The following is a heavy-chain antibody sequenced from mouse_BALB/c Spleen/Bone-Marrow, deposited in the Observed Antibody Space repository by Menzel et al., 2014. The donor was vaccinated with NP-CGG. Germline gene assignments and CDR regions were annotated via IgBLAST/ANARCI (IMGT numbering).Heavy chain of an antibody. CDR1: GYIFTSYW. Sequence: QVQLQQSGAELVRPGASVKLSCKTSGYIFTSYWIHWVNQRSGQGLEWIATIYPGTGSTYYNEKFKGKATLTADKSSSTAFMQLSSLKSEDSAVYCCGIGGDYFDYWGQGTTLTVSS. J-gene: IGHJ2*01. CDR2: IYPGTGST. CDR3: GIGGDYFDY. V-gene: IGHV1-76*01. D-gene: IGHD3-3*01.